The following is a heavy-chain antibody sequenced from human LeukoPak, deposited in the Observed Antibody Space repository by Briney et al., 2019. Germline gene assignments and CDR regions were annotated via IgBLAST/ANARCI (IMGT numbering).Heavy chain of an antibody. V-gene: IGHV4-59*01. Sequence: TSSETLSLTCTVSGGSISSYYWSWIRQPPGKGLEWIGYIYYSGSTNYNPSLKSRVTISVDTSKNQFSLKLSSVTAADTAVYYCAREDIVAIHFDYWGQGTLVTVSS. CDR3: AREDIVAIHFDY. D-gene: IGHD5-12*01. CDR1: GGSISSYY. J-gene: IGHJ4*02. CDR2: IYYSGST.